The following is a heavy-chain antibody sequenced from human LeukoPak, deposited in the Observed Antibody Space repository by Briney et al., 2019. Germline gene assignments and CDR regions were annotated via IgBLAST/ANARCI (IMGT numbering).Heavy chain of an antibody. D-gene: IGHD1-14*01. V-gene: IGHV4-38-2*02. Sequence: SETLSLTCTVSGYSISSGYYWGWIRQPPGKGLEGSGSIYHSGSTYYNPSHNSRITISVDTSKNQFSLKLSSVTAADTAVYYCARAEGWFDPWGQGTLVTVSS. J-gene: IGHJ5*02. CDR1: GYSISSGYY. CDR2: IYHSGST. CDR3: ARAEGWFDP.